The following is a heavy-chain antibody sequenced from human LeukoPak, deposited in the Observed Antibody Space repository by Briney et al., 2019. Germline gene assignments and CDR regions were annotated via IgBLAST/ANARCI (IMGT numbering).Heavy chain of an antibody. Sequence: SETLSLTCTASGGSISSYYWGWIRQPAGKGLEWIGRIYTSGSTNYNPSLKSRVTMSVDTSKNQFSLKLSSVTAADTAVYYCARTDLKLERRDNDAFDIWGQGTMVTVSS. CDR3: ARTDLKLERRDNDAFDI. J-gene: IGHJ3*02. CDR1: GGSISSYY. D-gene: IGHD1-1*01. CDR2: IYTSGST. V-gene: IGHV4-4*07.